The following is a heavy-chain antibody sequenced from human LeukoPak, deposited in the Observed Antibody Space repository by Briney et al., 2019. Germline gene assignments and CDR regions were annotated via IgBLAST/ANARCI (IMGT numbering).Heavy chain of an antibody. CDR2: ISYDGSYK. D-gene: IGHD6-19*01. CDR1: GFTFSNYA. Sequence: GGSLRLSCAASGFTFSNYAMHWVRQAPGKGLEWVTVISYDGSYKDNADSVKGRITISRDNSKNTLYLQMKSLRAEDTAVYYCAKSIAVAFYSWGQGTLVTVSS. CDR3: AKSIAVAFYS. J-gene: IGHJ4*02. V-gene: IGHV3-30*18.